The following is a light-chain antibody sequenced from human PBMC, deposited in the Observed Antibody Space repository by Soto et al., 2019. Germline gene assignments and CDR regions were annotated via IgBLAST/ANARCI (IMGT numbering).Light chain of an antibody. V-gene: IGLV2-8*01. CDR1: NNDIAIFNY. CDR2: EVT. J-gene: IGLJ2*01. Sequence: QSVLTQPPSASGSRGQSVTISCTGTNNDIAIFNYVSLYQQYPGKAPKLLIYEVTKRPSGVPARFSGSKSGNTASLTVSGLRAEDEAHYFCSSFADTDKIVFGGGTKVTVL. CDR3: SSFADTDKIV.